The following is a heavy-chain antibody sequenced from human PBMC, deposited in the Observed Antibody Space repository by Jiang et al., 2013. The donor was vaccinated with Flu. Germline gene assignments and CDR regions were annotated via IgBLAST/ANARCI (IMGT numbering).Heavy chain of an antibody. CDR1: GATTAHYY. CDR2: IYAGGDT. V-gene: IGHV4-59*01. CDR3: ARGYSYDLSGQSWCFDY. Sequence: QVQLQESGPGLVKPSETLSLTCNWSGATTAHYYWSWIRQSPGKALEWIGFIYAGGDTKYNPAFKSRVTMSVDTSRDQLYLKMTSVTAADTAIYFCARGYSYDLSGQSWCFDYWGQGT. J-gene: IGHJ4*02. D-gene: IGHD2-8*01.